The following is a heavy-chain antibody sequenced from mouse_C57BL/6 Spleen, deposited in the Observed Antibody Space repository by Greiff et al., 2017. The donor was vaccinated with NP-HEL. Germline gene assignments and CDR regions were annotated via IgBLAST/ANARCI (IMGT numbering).Heavy chain of an antibody. CDR2: IRLKSDNYAT. J-gene: IGHJ4*01. CDR3: TIYDGFYYAMDY. D-gene: IGHD2-3*01. Sequence: EVKVEESGGGLVQPGGSMKLSCVASGFTFSNYWMNWVRQSPEKGLEWVAQIRLKSDNYATHYAESVKGRFTISRDDSKSSVYLQMNNLRAEDTGIYYCTIYDGFYYAMDYWGQGTSVTVSS. CDR1: GFTFSNYW. V-gene: IGHV6-3*01.